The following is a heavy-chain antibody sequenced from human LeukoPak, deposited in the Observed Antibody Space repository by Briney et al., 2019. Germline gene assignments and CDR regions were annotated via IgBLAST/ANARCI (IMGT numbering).Heavy chain of an antibody. J-gene: IGHJ4*02. Sequence: GGSLTLSCAASGFSFSSYWMSWVRQTPENGLEFVGNIDRDGGVRNYMDSLKGRCTISRDDGKKSLYLEINSLRADDTAVYYCARDPGSSAFDLWGRGALVTVSS. D-gene: IGHD1-14*01. CDR1: GFSFSSYW. CDR2: IDRDGGVR. CDR3: ARDPGSSAFDL. V-gene: IGHV3-7*01.